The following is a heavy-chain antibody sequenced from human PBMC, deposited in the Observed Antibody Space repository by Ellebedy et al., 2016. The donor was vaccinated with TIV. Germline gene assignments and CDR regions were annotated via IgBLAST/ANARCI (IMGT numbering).Heavy chain of an antibody. Sequence: AASVKVSCKASGYTFTTYYMHWVRQAPGQGLEWMGIINPSGGSTSYAQKFQGRVTMTRDTSTSTVYMELSSLRSEDTAVYYCARDYHGRVGATYFDYWGQGTLVTVSS. J-gene: IGHJ4*02. CDR2: INPSGGST. V-gene: IGHV1-46*01. CDR3: ARDYHGRVGATYFDY. D-gene: IGHD1-26*01. CDR1: GYTFTTYY.